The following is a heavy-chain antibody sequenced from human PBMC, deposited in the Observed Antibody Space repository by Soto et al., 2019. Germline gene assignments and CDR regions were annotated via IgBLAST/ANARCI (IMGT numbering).Heavy chain of an antibody. D-gene: IGHD3-16*01. CDR3: ARGNPFNYAGFDV. J-gene: IGHJ6*02. Sequence: ASVEVSCKXSGYTFSDFDINWLRQAAGQGPEWMGWMNAKSGDTFSAQRLQGKFNMTWDTSLSTAYMEVGSLTSDDAAIYYCARGNPFNYAGFDVWGQGTTVTVS. V-gene: IGHV1-8*01. CDR2: MNAKSGDT. CDR1: GYTFSDFD.